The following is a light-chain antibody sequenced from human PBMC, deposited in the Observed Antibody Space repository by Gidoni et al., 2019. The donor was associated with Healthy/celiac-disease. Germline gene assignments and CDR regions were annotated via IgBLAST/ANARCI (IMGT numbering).Light chain of an antibody. CDR3: AAWDDSLNGWV. CDR2: YDD. V-gene: IGLV1-36*01. CDR1: SSNIGNNA. Sequence: QSVLTQPPSVSGALRQRVTISCSGSSSNIGNNAVNWYQQLPGKAPKLLIYYDDLLPSGVSDRFSGSKSGTSASLAISGLQSEDDADYYCAAWDDSLNGWVFGGGTKLTVL. J-gene: IGLJ3*02.